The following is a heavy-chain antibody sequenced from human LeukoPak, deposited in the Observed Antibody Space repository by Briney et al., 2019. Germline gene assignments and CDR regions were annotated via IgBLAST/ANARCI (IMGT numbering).Heavy chain of an antibody. D-gene: IGHD3-3*01. CDR1: GVNFSSYW. CDR3: ARDAYYDFWSGYPRYFDY. J-gene: IGHJ4*02. V-gene: IGHV3-7*01. Sequence: PGGSLRLSCAVSGVNFSSYWMSWVRQAPGKGLEWVANIKQEGSEKYYLDSVKGRFTISTDNAKNSLYLQMNSLRAEDTAVYYCARDAYYDFWSGYPRYFDYWGQGTLVTVSS. CDR2: IKQEGSEK.